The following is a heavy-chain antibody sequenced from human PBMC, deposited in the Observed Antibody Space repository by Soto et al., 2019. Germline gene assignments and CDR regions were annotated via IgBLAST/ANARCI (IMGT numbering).Heavy chain of an antibody. J-gene: IGHJ3*02. D-gene: IGHD2-2*01. CDR1: GFTFSDYY. Sequence: PGGSLRLSSAASGFTFSDYYMSWIRQAPGKGLECVSYISDSGNTIYYADSVKGRFTISRDNSKNSLYPQMNSLRAEDTAVYYCARDLGFCSSTSCYVAAFDIWGQGTMVTVSS. CDR2: ISDSGNTI. CDR3: ARDLGFCSSTSCYVAAFDI. V-gene: IGHV3-11*01.